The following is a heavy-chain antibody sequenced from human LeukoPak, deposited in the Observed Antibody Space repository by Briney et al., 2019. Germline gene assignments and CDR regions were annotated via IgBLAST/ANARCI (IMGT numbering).Heavy chain of an antibody. Sequence: ASVRIPCQASGYTFTSHYMHWVRQAPGQGLEWMGIIFPSGGSTSYAQKFQGRVTMTSDTSTTTVYMELSSLTSEDTAVYYCARAGMWYGFSVYWGDRTLVTVSS. V-gene: IGHV1-46*01. D-gene: IGHD2-15*01. CDR2: IFPSGGST. CDR3: ARAGMWYGFSVY. CDR1: GYTFTSHY. J-gene: IGHJ4*01.